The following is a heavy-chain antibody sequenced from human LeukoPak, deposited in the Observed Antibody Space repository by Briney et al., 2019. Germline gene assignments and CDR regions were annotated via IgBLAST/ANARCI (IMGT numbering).Heavy chain of an antibody. CDR2: IYTSGST. V-gene: IGHV4-4*07. CDR3: ARELHYSPNTYYYYMDV. Sequence: SETLSLTCTVSGGSISSYYWSWIRQPAGKGLEWIGRIYTSGSTNYNPSLKSRVTMSVDTSKNQFSLKLSSVTAADTDVYYCARELHYSPNTYYYYMDVWGKGTTVTVSS. J-gene: IGHJ6*03. D-gene: IGHD4-11*01. CDR1: GGSISSYY.